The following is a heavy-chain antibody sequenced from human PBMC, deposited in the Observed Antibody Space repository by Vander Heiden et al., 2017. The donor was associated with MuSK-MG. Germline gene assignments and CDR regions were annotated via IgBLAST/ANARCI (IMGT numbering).Heavy chain of an antibody. D-gene: IGHD2-15*01. CDR3: ARGSGYCSGGSCYPYYFDY. CDR2: IKQDGSER. CDR1: GFPSSSPW. J-gene: IGHJ4*02. V-gene: IGHV3-7*01. Sequence: EVQLVESGGGLVQPGGPLRPSCVASGFPSSSPWMGWVRQAPGKGLEWVANIKQDGSERYYVDSVKGRFTISSDNAKNSLYLQMNSLRAEDTALYYCARGSGYCSGGSCYPYYFDYWGQGTLVTVSS.